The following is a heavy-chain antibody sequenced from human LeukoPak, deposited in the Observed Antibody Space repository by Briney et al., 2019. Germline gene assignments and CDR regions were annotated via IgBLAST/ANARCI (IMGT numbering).Heavy chain of an antibody. V-gene: IGHV1-18*01. J-gene: IGHJ4*02. CDR3: ARSDYGGFGDY. Sequence: ASVKVSCKTSGYTFISHGISWVRQAPGQGLEGMGWISGYNGNTNYAQKLQGRVNMTTDTSTSTTYMELRSLRYDDTAVYYCARSDYGGFGDYWGQGTLVTVSS. D-gene: IGHD4-23*01. CDR1: GYTFISHG. CDR2: ISGYNGNT.